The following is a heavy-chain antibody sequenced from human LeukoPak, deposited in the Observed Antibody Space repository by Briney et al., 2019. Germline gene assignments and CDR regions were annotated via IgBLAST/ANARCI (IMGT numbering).Heavy chain of an antibody. CDR3: ARAYSSSWYMNWFDP. D-gene: IGHD6-13*01. Sequence: ASETLSLTCTVSGGSISSGSYYWSWIRQPAGKGLEWIGRIYTSGSTNYNPSLKSRVTISVDTSKNQFSLKLSSVTAADTAVYYCARAYSSSWYMNWFDPWGQGTLVTVSS. CDR2: IYTSGST. J-gene: IGHJ5*02. CDR1: GGSISSGSYY. V-gene: IGHV4-61*02.